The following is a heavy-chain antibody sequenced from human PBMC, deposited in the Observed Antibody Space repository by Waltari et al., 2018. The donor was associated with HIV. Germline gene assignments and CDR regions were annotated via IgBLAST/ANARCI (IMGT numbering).Heavy chain of an antibody. CDR1: RHRVRSND. CDR3: ARLGNFGDLNPLDY. D-gene: IGHD3-3*01. V-gene: IGHV3-53*02. J-gene: IGHJ4*02. CDR2: IHSGGGA. Sequence: EVTLVETGGGLIQPGGSLRLSCTAYRHRVRSNDMNWVGQAPGKGLEWVEIIHSGGGANYADSVNGRFTISRDNSENTLYLQMSSLRTDDTAVYYCARLGNFGDLNPLDYWGQGTLVTVSS.